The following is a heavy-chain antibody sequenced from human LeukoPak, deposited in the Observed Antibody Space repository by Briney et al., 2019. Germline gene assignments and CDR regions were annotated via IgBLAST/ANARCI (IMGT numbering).Heavy chain of an antibody. CDR2: ISHSGST. CDR1: GGSISSGGYS. D-gene: IGHD6-19*01. Sequence: PSETLSLTCAVSGGSISSGGYSWSWIRQPPGKGLEWIGYISHSGSTYYNPSLKSRVTISVDTSKNQFSLKLSSVTAADTAVYYCARHPPAYSSGWYSFRGFDPWGQGTLVTVSS. J-gene: IGHJ5*02. CDR3: ARHPPAYSSGWYSFRGFDP. V-gene: IGHV4-30-2*01.